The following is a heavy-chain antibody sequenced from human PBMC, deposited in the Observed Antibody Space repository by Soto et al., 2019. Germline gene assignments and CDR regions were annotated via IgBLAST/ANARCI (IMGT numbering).Heavy chain of an antibody. CDR3: SRGDREDNVVVIGARPGEYGMDV. CDR1: GFTFSIYA. J-gene: IGHJ6*02. CDR2: ISYDGARK. Sequence: QVQLVESGGGVVQPGRSLRLSCAASGFTFSIYAMHWVRQAPGKGLEWVAVISYDGARKAYANSVKGRFTIYRDTSKHTLYLQMNRLRVEEKAAFYCSRGDREDNVVVIGARPGEYGMDVWGRGTTVTVSS. D-gene: IGHD2-15*01. V-gene: IGHV3-30-3*01.